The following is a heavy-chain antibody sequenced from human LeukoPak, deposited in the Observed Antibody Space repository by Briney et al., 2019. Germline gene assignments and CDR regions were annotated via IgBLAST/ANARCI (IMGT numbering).Heavy chain of an antibody. CDR1: GFTFDDYT. Sequence: GGSLRLSCAASGFTFDDYTMHWVRQAPGKGLEWVSLISWDGGSTYYADSVKGRFTISRDNSKNSLYLQMNSLRTEDTALYYCAKGAFYDFSSGYHHWGQGTLVTVSS. V-gene: IGHV3-43*01. CDR3: AKGAFYDFSSGYHH. J-gene: IGHJ4*02. D-gene: IGHD3-3*01. CDR2: ISWDGGST.